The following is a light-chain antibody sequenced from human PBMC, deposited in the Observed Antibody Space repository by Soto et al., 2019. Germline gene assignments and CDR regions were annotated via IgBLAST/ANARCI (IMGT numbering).Light chain of an antibody. V-gene: IGKV1-5*01. Sequence: DIQMTQSPSTLSASIGDRVTITCRASQNINNWIAWYQQKPGKAPKFLIYDASTLESGVPSRFSGSGFGTEFSLTISRLQPDDFGSYYCQHMLTFGQGTKVEMK. CDR1: QNINNW. J-gene: IGKJ1*01. CDR3: QHMLT. CDR2: DAS.